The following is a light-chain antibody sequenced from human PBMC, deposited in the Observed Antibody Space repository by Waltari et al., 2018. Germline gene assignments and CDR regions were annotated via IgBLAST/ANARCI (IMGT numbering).Light chain of an antibody. CDR2: RAS. CDR3: QQHGTLPAT. J-gene: IGKJ1*01. Sequence: EIVLTQSPGPASLSPGERVTLPCRASQSVGSSSLAWYQQKPGQDPRLVIYRASRRATGIPDRFSGSGSGTDFSLTISRLEPEDFAVYYCQQHGTLPATFGQGTKVEIK. V-gene: IGKV3-20*01. CDR1: QSVGSSS.